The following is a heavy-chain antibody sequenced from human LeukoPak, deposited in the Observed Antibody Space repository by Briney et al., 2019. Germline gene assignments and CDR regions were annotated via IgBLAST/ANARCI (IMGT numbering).Heavy chain of an antibody. CDR2: IIPIFGTA. D-gene: IGHD1-26*01. Sequence: ASVMVSCKASGGTFSSYAISWVRQAPGQGLEWMGGIIPIFGTANYAQKFQGRLTITADESTSTAYMELSSLRSEDTAVYYCARDSPGATKDYYYYGMDVWGQGTTVTVSS. J-gene: IGHJ6*02. CDR1: GGTFSSYA. V-gene: IGHV1-69*01. CDR3: ARDSPGATKDYYYYGMDV.